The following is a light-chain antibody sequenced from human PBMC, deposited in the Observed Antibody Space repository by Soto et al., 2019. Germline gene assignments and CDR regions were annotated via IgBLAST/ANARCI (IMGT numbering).Light chain of an antibody. J-gene: IGKJ4*01. CDR2: GAS. V-gene: IGKV3-20*01. CDR3: QQHGSSPPT. Sequence: VLTQSAAPLSLSAGERATLSCRASQSVSSSLAWYQQRPGQAPRLLIYGASNRATGIPDRFSGSGSGTDATLTISRLETEDFAVYCCQQHGSSPPTFGGGTKVDIK. CDR1: QSVSSS.